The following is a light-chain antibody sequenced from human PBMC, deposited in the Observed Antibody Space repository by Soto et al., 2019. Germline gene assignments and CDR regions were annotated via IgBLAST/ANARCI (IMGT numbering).Light chain of an antibody. CDR1: QSVGSRW. CDR2: GGS. V-gene: IGKV3-20*01. J-gene: IGKJ1*01. CDR3: QQYYSSRT. Sequence: EIVLTQSPGTVSLSPGERATLSCRASQSVGSRWLAWYQQKPGQAPRVLIYGGSNRATGIPDRFSGSGSGTDFTLTISGLEPEDFAVDYCQQYYSSRTFGQGTKVEMK.